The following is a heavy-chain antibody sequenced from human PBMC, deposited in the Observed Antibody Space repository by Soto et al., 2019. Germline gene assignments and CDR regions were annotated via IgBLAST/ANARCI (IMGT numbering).Heavy chain of an antibody. V-gene: IGHV1-69*13. CDR2: IIPIFGTA. J-gene: IGHJ6*02. D-gene: IGHD1-26*01. CDR3: ARVGATYYYGMDV. Sequence: SVKVSCKASGVTFSSYAISWVRQAPGQGLEWMGGIIPIFGTANYAQKFQGRVTITADESTSTAYMELSSLRSEDTAVYYCARVGATYYYGMDVWGQGTTVTVSS. CDR1: GVTFSSYA.